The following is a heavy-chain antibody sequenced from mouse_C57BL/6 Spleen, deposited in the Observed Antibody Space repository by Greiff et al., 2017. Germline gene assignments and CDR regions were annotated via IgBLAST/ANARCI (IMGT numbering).Heavy chain of an antibody. V-gene: IGHV1-47*01. J-gene: IGHJ1*03. CDR3: ARGYYYGKSYWYFDV. D-gene: IGHD2-1*01. CDR2: FHPYNDDT. CDR1: GYTFTTYP. Sequence: QVQLKESGAELVKPGASVKMSCKASGYTFTTYPIEWMKQNHGKSLEWIGNFHPYNDDTKYNEKFKGKATLTVEKSSSTVYLELSRLTSDDSAVYYCARGYYYGKSYWYFDVWGTGTTVTVSS.